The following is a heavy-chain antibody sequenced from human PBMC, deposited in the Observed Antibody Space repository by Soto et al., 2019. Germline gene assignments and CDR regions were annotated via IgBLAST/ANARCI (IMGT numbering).Heavy chain of an antibody. J-gene: IGHJ4*02. CDR2: IYYSGST. Sequence: SETLSLTCPVSGGSISSSSYYWGWIRQPPGKGLEWIGSIYYSGSTYYNPSLKSRVTLSVDTSKNQFSLKLSSVTAADTAVYYCARLGGSYAVPHFDYWGQGTLVTVSS. V-gene: IGHV4-39*07. D-gene: IGHD1-26*01. CDR3: ARLGGSYAVPHFDY. CDR1: GGSISSSSYY.